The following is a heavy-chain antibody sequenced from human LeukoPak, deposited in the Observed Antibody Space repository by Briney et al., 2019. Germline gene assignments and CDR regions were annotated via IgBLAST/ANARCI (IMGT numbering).Heavy chain of an antibody. CDR3: ARDPYYYYDSSGASP. J-gene: IGHJ5*02. CDR1: GFTFSSYA. D-gene: IGHD3-22*01. CDR2: ISGSGGST. Sequence: GGSLRLSCAASGFTFSSYAMSWVRQAPGKGLEWVSAISGSGGSTYYADSVKGRFTISRDNAKNSLYLQMNSLRAEDTAVYYCARDPYYYYDSSGASPWGQGTLVTVSS. V-gene: IGHV3-23*01.